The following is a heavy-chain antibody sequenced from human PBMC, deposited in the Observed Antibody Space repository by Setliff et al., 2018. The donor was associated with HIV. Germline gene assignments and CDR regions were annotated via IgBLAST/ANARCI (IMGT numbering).Heavy chain of an antibody. J-gene: IGHJ3*02. V-gene: IGHV1-18*01. CDR3: ARVGPESLPYTWDDEADTFDI. CDR1: GYIFTNYG. CDR2: ITGYNGNT. D-gene: IGHD1-1*01. Sequence: AASVKVSCKASGYIFTNYGISWVRQAPGQGLEWMGWITGYNGNTNYAEKFQGRVTMPIDTSTSTAYLELRSLRSDDTAVYYCARVGPESLPYTWDDEADTFDIWGQGTMVTVSS.